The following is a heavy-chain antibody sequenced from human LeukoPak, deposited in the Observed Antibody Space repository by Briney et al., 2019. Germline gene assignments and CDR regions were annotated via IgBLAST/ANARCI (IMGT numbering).Heavy chain of an antibody. CDR3: ARDRPSWYFDL. CDR2: IWYDGSNK. D-gene: IGHD6-6*01. V-gene: IGHV3-33*01. J-gene: IGHJ2*01. CDR1: GFTFSRYG. Sequence: GRSLRLSCAASGFTFSRYGMHWVRQAPGKVLDWVAVIWYDGSNKNYADSVKDRFTISRDNSKNTLYLQMNSLRVEDTAVYYCARDRPSWYFDLWGRGTLVTVSS.